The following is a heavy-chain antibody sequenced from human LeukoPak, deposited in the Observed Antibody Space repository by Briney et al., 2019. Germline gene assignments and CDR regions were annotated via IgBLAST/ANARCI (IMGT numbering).Heavy chain of an antibody. CDR2: IYYSGST. D-gene: IGHD6-13*01. CDR3: ARGTRRQQLVRRAFDI. CDR1: GGSISSGSYC. J-gene: IGHJ3*02. Sequence: PSETLSLTCTVSGGSISSGSYCWSWIRQPPGKGLEWIGYIYYSGSTNYNPSLKSRVTISVDTSKNQFSLKLSSVTAADTAVYYCARGTRRQQLVRRAFDIWGQGTMVTVSS. V-gene: IGHV4-61*01.